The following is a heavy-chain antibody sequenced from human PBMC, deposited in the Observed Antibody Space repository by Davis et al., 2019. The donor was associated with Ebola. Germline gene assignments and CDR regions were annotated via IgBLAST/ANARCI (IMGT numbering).Heavy chain of an antibody. CDR1: GYTFTNYG. D-gene: IGHD1-1*01. CDR2: INPHNGNT. V-gene: IGHV1-18*04. J-gene: IGHJ4*02. CDR3: ARAQFPTTSDH. Sequence: ASVQVSCKASGYTFTNYGITRVRQAPGQGLEWMGWINPHNGNTNYAQNVQGRVIMTSDTATTTAYMEVGSLRSDDTAVYYCARAQFPTTSDHWGQGTLVTVSS.